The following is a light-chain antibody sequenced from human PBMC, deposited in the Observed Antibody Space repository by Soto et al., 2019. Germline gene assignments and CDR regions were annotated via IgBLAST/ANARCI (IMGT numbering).Light chain of an antibody. CDR1: QGIGNY. J-gene: IGKJ1*01. Sequence: DIQMTQSPSSLSASIGDRVTITCRASQGIGNYLAWYQQKPGKVPELLIYAASSLQSGVPSRFSGSGSGTDFTLTIRGLQPEDVATYYCQKYNGALWAFGQGTKVEVK. CDR3: QKYNGALWA. V-gene: IGKV1-27*01. CDR2: AAS.